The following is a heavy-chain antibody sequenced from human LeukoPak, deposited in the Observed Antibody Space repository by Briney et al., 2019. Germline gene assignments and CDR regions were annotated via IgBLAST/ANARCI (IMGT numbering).Heavy chain of an antibody. V-gene: IGHV3-23*01. CDR2: ITAIDGRT. Sequence: GGSLRLPCVASGFTFSSTTMGWVRQAPGRGLEWVSSITAIDGRTYYAGSVRGRFTISRDNSKNTVYLQLNSLRAGDTAIYYCTKDRRGPAAGTWYFDSWGQGTLVTVSS. CDR3: TKDRRGPAAGTWYFDS. CDR1: GFTFSSTT. D-gene: IGHD6-13*01. J-gene: IGHJ4*02.